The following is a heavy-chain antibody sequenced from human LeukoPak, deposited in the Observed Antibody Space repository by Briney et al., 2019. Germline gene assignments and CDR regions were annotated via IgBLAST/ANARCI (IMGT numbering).Heavy chain of an antibody. V-gene: IGHV4-34*01. CDR1: GGSFSGYY. CDR3: ARENGVVISSNWFDP. J-gene: IGHJ5*02. D-gene: IGHD3-3*01. CDR2: INHSGST. Sequence: SETLSLTCAVYGGSFSGYYWSWIRQPPGKGLEWIGEINHSGSTNYNPSLKSRATISVDTSKNQFSLKLSSVTAADTAVYYCARENGVVISSNWFDPWGQGTLVTVSS.